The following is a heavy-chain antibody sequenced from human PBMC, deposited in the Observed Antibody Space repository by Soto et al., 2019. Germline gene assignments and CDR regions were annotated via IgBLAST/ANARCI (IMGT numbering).Heavy chain of an antibody. CDR2: ISSSSSYI. Sequence: EVQLVESGGGLVKPGGSLRLSCAASGFTFSSYSMNWVRQAPGKGLEWVSSISSSSSYIYYADSVKGRFTISRDNAKNXLSLQMNSLRAEDSAWSYGAWFSGRGRGYVDAFDSWGQGTMVTVSS. J-gene: IGHJ3*02. CDR1: GFTFSSYS. CDR3: AWFSGRGRGYVDAFDS. D-gene: IGHD3-22*01. V-gene: IGHV3-21*01.